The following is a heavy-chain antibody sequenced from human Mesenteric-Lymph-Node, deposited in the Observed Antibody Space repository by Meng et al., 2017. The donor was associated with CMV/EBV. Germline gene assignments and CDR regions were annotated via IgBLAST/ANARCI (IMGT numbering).Heavy chain of an antibody. D-gene: IGHD3-22*01. CDR1: GYSFASYW. V-gene: IGHV5-51*01. CDR3: ARRTSLIVGDI. J-gene: IGHJ3*02. CDR2: INPGDSES. Sequence: GESLKISCKGSGYSFASYWIVWVRQMPGKGLECMGIINPGDSESTYSPSFQGQVSLSADKSTSTAFLQWSSLKASDTAMYYCARRTSLIVGDIWGQGTMVTVSS.